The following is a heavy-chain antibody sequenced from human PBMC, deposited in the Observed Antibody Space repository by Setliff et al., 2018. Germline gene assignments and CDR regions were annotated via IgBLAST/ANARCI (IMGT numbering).Heavy chain of an antibody. CDR2: VSGSGGST. CDR1: GFTFTTYA. D-gene: IGHD3-22*01. Sequence: PRLSCAASGFTFTTYAMSWVRQAPGKGLEWVSGVSGSGGSTFYADSVKGRFTISRDNSKNTIYLQMNSLRADDTAVYYCARDATYYYDTSGHYSDYFDYWAQGTLVTVSS. V-gene: IGHV3-23*01. CDR3: ARDATYYYDTSGHYSDYFDY. J-gene: IGHJ4*02.